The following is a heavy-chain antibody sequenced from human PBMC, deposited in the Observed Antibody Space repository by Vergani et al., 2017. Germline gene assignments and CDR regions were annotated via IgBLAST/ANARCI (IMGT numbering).Heavy chain of an antibody. V-gene: IGHV3-23*01. CDR3: AKEGIQWELLLGGYFDY. Sequence: EVQLLESGGGLVQPGGSLRLSCAASGFTFSSYAMSWVRQAPGKGLEWVSAISGSGGSTYYADSVKGRLTISRDNSKNTLYLQMNSLRAEDTAVYYCAKEGIQWELLLGGYFDYWGQGTLVTVSS. J-gene: IGHJ4*02. CDR1: GFTFSSYA. D-gene: IGHD1-26*01. CDR2: ISGSGGST.